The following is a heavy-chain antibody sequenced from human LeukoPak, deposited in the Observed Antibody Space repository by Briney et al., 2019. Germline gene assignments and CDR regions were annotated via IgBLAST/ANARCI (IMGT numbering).Heavy chain of an antibody. CDR3: ARIVNDYGDGGDDY. CDR2: IYYSGST. Sequence: SETLSLTCTVSGGSISSYYWSWIRQPPGKGLEWIGYIYYSGSTNYSPSLKSRVTISVDTSKNQFSLKLSSVTAADTAVYYCARIVNDYGDGGDDYWGQGTLVTVSS. V-gene: IGHV4-59*01. D-gene: IGHD4-17*01. CDR1: GGSISSYY. J-gene: IGHJ4*02.